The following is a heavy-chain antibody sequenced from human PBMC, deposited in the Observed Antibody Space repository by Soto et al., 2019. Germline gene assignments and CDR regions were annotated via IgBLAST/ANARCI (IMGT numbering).Heavy chain of an antibody. V-gene: IGHV3-48*02. Sequence: PVGALRLSCAASGFTFSSYSMKSVRQAPGKGLEWVSYISSSISTIYYADSVKGRFTISRDNAKNSLYLQMNSLRDEDTAVYYCARGSYGMDVWGQGTTVTVSS. J-gene: IGHJ6*02. CDR3: ARGSYGMDV. CDR2: ISSSISTI. CDR1: GFTFSSYS.